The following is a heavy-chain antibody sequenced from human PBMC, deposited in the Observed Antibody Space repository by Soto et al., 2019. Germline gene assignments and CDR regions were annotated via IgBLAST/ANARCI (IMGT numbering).Heavy chain of an antibody. Sequence: EVQALESGGGLVQPGGSLRLSCAASGFTFNTYAMSWVRQAPGKGLEWVSAISGSGATTYYADSVKGRFTISRDNFKNTLYLQMNNLRVEDTAVYYCAKDTQFDPWGQGTLVTVSS. CDR1: GFTFNTYA. V-gene: IGHV3-23*01. J-gene: IGHJ5*02. CDR3: AKDTQFDP. CDR2: ISGSGATT.